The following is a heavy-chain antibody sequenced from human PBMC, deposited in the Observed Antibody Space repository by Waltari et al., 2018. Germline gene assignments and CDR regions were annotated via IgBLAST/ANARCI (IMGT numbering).Heavy chain of an antibody. D-gene: IGHD3-3*01. J-gene: IGHJ3*02. CDR2: IYHSGST. V-gene: IGHV4-38-2*01. CDR1: GYSISSGYY. Sequence: QVQLQESGPGLVKPSETLSLTCAVSGYSISSGYYWGWIRQPPGKGLEWIGSIYHSGSTYYNPSLKSRVTISVDTSKNQFSLKLSSVTAADTAVYYCARRGMRSIFGNAFDIWGQGTMVTVSS. CDR3: ARRGMRSIFGNAFDI.